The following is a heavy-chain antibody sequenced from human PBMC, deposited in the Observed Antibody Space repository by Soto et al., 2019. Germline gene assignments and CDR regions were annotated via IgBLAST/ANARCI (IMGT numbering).Heavy chain of an antibody. V-gene: IGHV3-23*01. CDR3: AKFGNSSQYLDY. CDR1: GFTFSSYA. J-gene: IGHJ4*02. CDR2: ISGSGGST. Sequence: SGGSLRLSCAASGFTFSSYAMSWVRQAPGKGLEWVSAISGSGGSTYYADSVKGRFTISRDNSKNTLYLQMNSLRAEDTAVYYCAKFGNSSQYLDYWGQGTLVTVSS. D-gene: IGHD6-13*01.